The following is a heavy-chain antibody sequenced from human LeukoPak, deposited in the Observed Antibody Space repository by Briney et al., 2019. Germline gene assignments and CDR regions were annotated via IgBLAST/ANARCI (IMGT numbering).Heavy chain of an antibody. J-gene: IGHJ4*02. CDR3: ARDSYDFWSGYYFDY. CDR1: GFTFDDYA. D-gene: IGHD3-3*01. V-gene: IGHV3-9*01. Sequence: GGSLRLSCAASGFTFDDYAMHWVRQAPGKGLEWVSGISWNSGSIGYADSVKGRFTISRDNAKNSLYLQMNSLRAEDTAVYYCARDSYDFWSGYYFDYWGQGTLVTVSS. CDR2: ISWNSGSI.